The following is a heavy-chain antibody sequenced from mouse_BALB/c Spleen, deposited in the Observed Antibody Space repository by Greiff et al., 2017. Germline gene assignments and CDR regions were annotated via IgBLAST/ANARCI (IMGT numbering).Heavy chain of an antibody. D-gene: IGHD3-1*01. Sequence: VQLQQSGAELVKPGASVKLSCKTSGYTFTSYWIQWVKQRPGQGLGWIGEIFPGTGTTYYNEKFKGKATLTIDTSSSTAYMQLSSLTSEDSAVYFCARWGGSGHAMDYWGQGTSVTVSS. CDR1: GYTFTSYW. J-gene: IGHJ4*01. CDR3: ARWGGSGHAMDY. V-gene: IGHV1S132*01. CDR2: IFPGTGTT.